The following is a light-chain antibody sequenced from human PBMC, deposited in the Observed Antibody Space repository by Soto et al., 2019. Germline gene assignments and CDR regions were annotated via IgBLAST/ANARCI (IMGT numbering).Light chain of an antibody. J-gene: IGLJ2*01. Sequence: QSALTQPPSASGSPGQSVAISCTGTSSDVGGYVSWYQQHPGKAPKLMIYEVTKRPSGVPDRFSGSKSGNTASLTVSGLQAEDEADYYCTSYAGSNKLVFGGGTKLTVL. CDR3: TSYAGSNKLV. CDR1: SSDVGGY. V-gene: IGLV2-8*01. CDR2: EVT.